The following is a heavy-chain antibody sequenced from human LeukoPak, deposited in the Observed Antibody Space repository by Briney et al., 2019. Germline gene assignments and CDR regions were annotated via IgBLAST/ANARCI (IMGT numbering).Heavy chain of an antibody. D-gene: IGHD1-26*01. CDR3: ARVNSGSFNYYYYMDV. J-gene: IGHJ6*03. CDR1: GGSISSYY. Sequence: TSETLSLTCTVSGGSISSYYWSWIRQPPGKGLEWIGYIYYSGSTNYNPSLKSRVTISVDTSKNQFSLKLSSVTAADTAVYYCARVNSGSFNYYYYMDVWGKGTTVTVSS. V-gene: IGHV4-59*01. CDR2: IYYSGST.